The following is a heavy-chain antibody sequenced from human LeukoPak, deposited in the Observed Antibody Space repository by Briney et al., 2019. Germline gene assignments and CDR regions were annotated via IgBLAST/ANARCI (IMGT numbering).Heavy chain of an antibody. Sequence: SETLSLTCTVSGGSISSYYGSWIRQPAGKGLEWIGYIYYSGRTNYNPSLKSRVTISVDTSKNQFSLKLSSVTAADTAVYYCARFPSDYDILTGSRGDAFDIWGQGTMVTVSS. CDR3: ARFPSDYDILTGSRGDAFDI. J-gene: IGHJ3*02. V-gene: IGHV4-59*01. CDR1: GGSISSYY. D-gene: IGHD3-9*01. CDR2: IYYSGRT.